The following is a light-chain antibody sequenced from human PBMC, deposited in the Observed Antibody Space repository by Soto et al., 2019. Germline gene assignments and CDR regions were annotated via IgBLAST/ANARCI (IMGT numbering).Light chain of an antibody. V-gene: IGKV3D-15*01. Sequence: VLTQSPATLSLSPGERVTLSFMASQSISGNYLAWYQHKPGQAPRLLISGTYTRATGIPDRFSGSGSGTEFTLTIRSLQSEDFAVYYCQQYNSWPPKITFGQGTRLEIK. CDR1: QSISGN. CDR3: QQYNSWPPKIT. CDR2: GTY. J-gene: IGKJ5*01.